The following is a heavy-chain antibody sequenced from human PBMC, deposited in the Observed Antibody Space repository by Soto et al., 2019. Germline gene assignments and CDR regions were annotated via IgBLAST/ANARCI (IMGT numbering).Heavy chain of an antibody. CDR2: IYYSGST. Sequence: SETLSFTCTVSGVSVSSYYWSWFRQSPGKGLEWIGYIYYSGSTKYKPSLKSRVTMSVDTSRNQFSLKVSSATAADTAVCYCARHSNRNYGLYYFDYWGLGALVTVSS. V-gene: IGHV4-59*08. CDR3: ARHSNRNYGLYYFDY. D-gene: IGHD4-4*01. J-gene: IGHJ4*02. CDR1: GVSVSSYY.